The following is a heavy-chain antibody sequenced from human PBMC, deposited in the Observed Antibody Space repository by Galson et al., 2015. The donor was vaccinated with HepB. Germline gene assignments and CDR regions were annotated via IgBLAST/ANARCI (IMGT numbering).Heavy chain of an antibody. CDR2: IYFSGST. D-gene: IGHD6-13*01. V-gene: IGHV4-30-4*01. CDR1: GGSISSGDYY. Sequence: TLSLTCTVYGGSISSGDYYWSWIRQPPGKGLEWIGYIYFSGSTYYNPSLKSRVTISVDTSENQFSLKLSSVTAAHTAVYCCGRGWSSSWQTLNWFVPWGQGTLVTVSS. CDR3: GRGWSSSWQTLNWFVP. J-gene: IGHJ5*02.